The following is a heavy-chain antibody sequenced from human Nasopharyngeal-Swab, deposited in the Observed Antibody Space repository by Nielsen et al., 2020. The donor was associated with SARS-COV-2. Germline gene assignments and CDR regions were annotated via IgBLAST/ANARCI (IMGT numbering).Heavy chain of an antibody. J-gene: IGHJ4*02. CDR2: IKQDGSEK. D-gene: IGHD2-21*02. Sequence: GESLKTSCAASGFTFSSYWMSWVRQAPGKGLEWVANIKQDGSEKYYVDSVKGRFTISRDNDKNSLYLQMTSLRAEDTAVYYCTVSPTAIEFLWGQGTLVTVSS. CDR3: TVSPTAIEFL. CDR1: GFTFSSYW. V-gene: IGHV3-7*03.